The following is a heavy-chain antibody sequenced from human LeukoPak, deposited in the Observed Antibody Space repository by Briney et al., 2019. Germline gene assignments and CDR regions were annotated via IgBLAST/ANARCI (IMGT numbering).Heavy chain of an antibody. V-gene: IGHV3-23*01. CDR1: GFTFSNYA. D-gene: IGHD3-10*01. CDR2: ISDSGDIT. J-gene: IGHJ6*02. Sequence: GGSLRLSCAASGFTFSNYALNWVRQAPGKGLEWVSIISDSGDITDYADSVKGRFTISRDNSKNMLYLQMNSLRAEDTAVYFCTKKITMVRGTNYGMDVWGQGTTVTVSS. CDR3: TKKITMVRGTNYGMDV.